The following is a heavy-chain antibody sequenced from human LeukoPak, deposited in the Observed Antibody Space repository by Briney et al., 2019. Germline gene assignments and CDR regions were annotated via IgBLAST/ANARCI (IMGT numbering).Heavy chain of an antibody. D-gene: IGHD6-13*01. V-gene: IGHV3-21*01. J-gene: IGHJ4*02. CDR2: ISSSSSYI. CDR1: GFTFSSYS. CDR3: ARDLEAAAAY. Sequence: GGSLSLSCAASGFTFSSYSMNWVRQAPGKGLEWVSSISSSSSYIYYADSVKGRFTISRDNATNSLYLQMNSLRAEDTAVYYCARDLEAAAAYWGQGTLVTVSS.